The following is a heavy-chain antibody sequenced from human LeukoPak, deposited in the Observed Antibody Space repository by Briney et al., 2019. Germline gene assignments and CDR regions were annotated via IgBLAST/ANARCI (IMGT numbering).Heavy chain of an antibody. CDR3: ARTRGLRYEDWFDP. J-gene: IGHJ5*02. V-gene: IGHV5-51*01. Sequence: PGESLKISCKGSGYSFTSYWIGWVRQMPGKGLEWMGIIYPGDSDTRYSPSFQGQVTISADKSISTAYLQWSSLKASDTAMYYCARTRGLRYEDWFDPWAREPWSPSPQ. CDR2: IYPGDSDT. D-gene: IGHD5-12*01. CDR1: GYSFTSYW.